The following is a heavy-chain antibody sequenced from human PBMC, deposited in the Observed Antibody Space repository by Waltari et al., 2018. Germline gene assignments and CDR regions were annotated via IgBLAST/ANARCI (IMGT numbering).Heavy chain of an antibody. J-gene: IGHJ3*02. CDR3: VRGINHAFDI. Sequence: ELQLVASGGGSVQPGGSLRLSCAASGFTFMHWVRQAPGKGLVWVSRIDGNGGGTGYADSVKGRFTISRDNAKNTLYLQMNSLRAEDTAVYYCVRGINHAFDIWGQGTMVTVSS. CDR2: IDGNGGGT. CDR1: GFTF. V-gene: IGHV3-74*01.